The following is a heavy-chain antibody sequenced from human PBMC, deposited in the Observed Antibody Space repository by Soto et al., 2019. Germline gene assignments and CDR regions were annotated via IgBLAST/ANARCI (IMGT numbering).Heavy chain of an antibody. CDR1: GGSISSYY. CDR2: IYYSGST. CDR3: ARDRKIVLVPAAMRGEYYYYYYGMDV. Sequence: PSETLSLTCTVSGGSISSYYWSWIRQPPGKGLEWIGYIYYSGSTNYNPSLKSRVTISVDTSKNQFSLKLSSVTAADTAVYYCARDRKIVLVPAAMRGEYYYYYYGMDVWGQGTTVTVSS. J-gene: IGHJ6*02. D-gene: IGHD2-2*01. V-gene: IGHV4-59*01.